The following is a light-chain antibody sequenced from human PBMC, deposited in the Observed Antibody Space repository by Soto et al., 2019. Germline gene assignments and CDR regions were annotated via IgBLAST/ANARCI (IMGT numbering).Light chain of an antibody. CDR2: EVS. V-gene: IGLV2-14*01. J-gene: IGLJ3*02. CDR3: SSYTSSTTWV. Sequence: QSALTQPASVSGSPGQSISISCTGTSSDVGGYNSVSWYQQHPGKAPKLMIYEVSNRPSGVSNRFSGSKSGNTASLTISGLLPEDEADYYCSSYTSSTTWVFGGGTKLTVL. CDR1: SSDVGGYNS.